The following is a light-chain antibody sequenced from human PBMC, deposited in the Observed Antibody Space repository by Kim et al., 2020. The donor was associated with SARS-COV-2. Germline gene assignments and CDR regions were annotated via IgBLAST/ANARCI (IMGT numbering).Light chain of an antibody. CDR1: QSISSR. CDR2: DAS. J-gene: IGKJ1*01. CDR3: QQYKSYRT. V-gene: IGKV1-5*01. Sequence: DIQMTQSPSTLSASVGDRVTITCRASQSISSRLAWYQQKPGKAPKLLIYDASSLQSGVPSRFAGSGSGTEFTLTISSLQPDDFATYYCQQYKSYRTFGQGTQVDIK.